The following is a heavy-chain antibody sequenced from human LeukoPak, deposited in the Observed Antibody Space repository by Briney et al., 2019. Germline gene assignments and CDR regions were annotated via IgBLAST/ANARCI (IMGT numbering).Heavy chain of an antibody. V-gene: IGHV3-30*03. D-gene: IGHD5-24*01. CDR3: ARHRSGWLQSSFDY. Sequence: PGRSLRLSCAASGFTFSSYGMHWVRQAPGKGLEWVAVISYDGSNKYYADSVKGRFTISRDNAKNPLYLQMSSLRAEDTAVYYCARHRSGWLQSSFDYWGQGTLVTVSS. CDR2: ISYDGSNK. CDR1: GFTFSSYG. J-gene: IGHJ4*02.